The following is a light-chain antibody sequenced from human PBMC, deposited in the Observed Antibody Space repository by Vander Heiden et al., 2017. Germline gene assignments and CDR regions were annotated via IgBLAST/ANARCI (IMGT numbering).Light chain of an antibody. V-gene: IGLV1-44*01. CDR3: AASDDSLNGVV. Sequence: PGQRVTISCSGSSSNIGSNTVNWYQQLPGTAPKLLIYRNNQRPSGVPDRFSGSKSGTSASLAITGLQSEDEADYYCAASDDSLNGVVFGGGTKMNVL. J-gene: IGLJ3*02. CDR2: RNN. CDR1: SSNIGSNT.